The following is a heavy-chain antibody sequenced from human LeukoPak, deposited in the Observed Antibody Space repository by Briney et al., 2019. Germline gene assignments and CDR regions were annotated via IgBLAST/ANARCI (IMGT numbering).Heavy chain of an antibody. CDR1: GFTFSDYS. D-gene: IGHD3-22*01. J-gene: IGHJ4*02. CDR2: ISTTSSYI. CDR3: ARDIYDDSGYFRRGLDY. Sequence: GGSLRLSCAASGFTFSDYSMNWVRQAPGKGLEGVSSISTTSSYIYYADSVKGRFTISRDNAKNSLYLQMNSLRADDAAVYFCARDIYDDSGYFRRGLDYWGQGILVTVSS. V-gene: IGHV3-21*01.